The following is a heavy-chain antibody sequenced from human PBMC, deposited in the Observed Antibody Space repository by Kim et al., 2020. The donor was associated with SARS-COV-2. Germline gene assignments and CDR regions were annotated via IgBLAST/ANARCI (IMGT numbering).Heavy chain of an antibody. CDR3: ARDMRAATLKSGFVY. CDR1: GFTFSSYE. J-gene: IGHJ4*01. D-gene: IGHD2-15*01. Sequence: GGSLRLSCAASGFTFSSYEMNWVRQAPGKGLGWVSYISSSGSTIYYADSVKGRFTISRDNAKNSLLLQIKRLRAEDTAGYYFARDMRAATLKSGFVYWG. V-gene: IGHV3-48*03. CDR2: ISSSGSTI.